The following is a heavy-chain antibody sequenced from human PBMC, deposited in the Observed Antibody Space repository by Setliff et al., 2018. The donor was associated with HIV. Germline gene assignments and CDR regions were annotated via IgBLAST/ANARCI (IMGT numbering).Heavy chain of an antibody. CDR2: INAGNGNT. Sequence: ASVKVSCKASGYTFTSYAMHWVRQAPGQRLEWMGWINAGNGNTKYSQKFQGRVTITRDTSASTAYMELSSLRSEDTAVYYCARVRGIGAYNYYYMDVWGKGATVTVSS. CDR1: GYTFTSYA. V-gene: IGHV1-3*01. CDR3: ARVRGIGAYNYYYMDV. D-gene: IGHD1-26*01. J-gene: IGHJ6*03.